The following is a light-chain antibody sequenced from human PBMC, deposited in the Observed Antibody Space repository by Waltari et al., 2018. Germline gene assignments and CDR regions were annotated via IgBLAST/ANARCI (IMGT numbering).Light chain of an antibody. J-gene: IGKJ4*01. V-gene: IGKV2-29*02. CDR2: EVS. CDR1: QSLLHSDGKTY. CDR3: RQDIHLPRS. Sequence: DIVMTQTPLSLSVTPGQPATISCKSSQSLLHSDGKTYLYWYLQKPGQSPQLLIYEVSSRFSGVADRCSGSGSGREFTLIISQVEAEEVVVDYCRQDIHLPRSFGGGTKVEIK.